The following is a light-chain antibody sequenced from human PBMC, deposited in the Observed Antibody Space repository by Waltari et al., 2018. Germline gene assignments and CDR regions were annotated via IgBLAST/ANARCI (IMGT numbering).Light chain of an antibody. J-gene: IGKJ2*02. CDR3: QQYNNWPRT. Sequence: EIVMTQSPATLSVSPGKRATLSGRASQSVSSNLAWYQQKPGQAPRLLIYDASTRATGIPARFSGSGSGTEFTLTISSLQSKDFAVYYCQQYNNWPRTFGQGTKLEIK. CDR1: QSVSSN. V-gene: IGKV3-15*01. CDR2: DAS.